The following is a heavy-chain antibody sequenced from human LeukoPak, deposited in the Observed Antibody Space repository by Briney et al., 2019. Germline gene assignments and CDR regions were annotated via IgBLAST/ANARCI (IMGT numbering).Heavy chain of an antibody. V-gene: IGHV4-4*07. CDR2: IYTSGST. Sequence: SETLSLTCTVSGGSISSYYWSWIRQPAGKGLEWIGRIYTSGSTNYNPSLKSRVTISVDTSKNQFSLKLSSVTAADTAVYYCASRVEMATIRGDAFDIWGQGTMVTVSS. J-gene: IGHJ3*02. D-gene: IGHD5-24*01. CDR1: GGSISSYY. CDR3: ASRVEMATIRGDAFDI.